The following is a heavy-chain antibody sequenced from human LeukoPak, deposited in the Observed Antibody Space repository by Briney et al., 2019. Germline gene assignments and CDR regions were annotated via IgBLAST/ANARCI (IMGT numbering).Heavy chain of an antibody. CDR1: GFTFSSYA. V-gene: IGHV3-23*01. D-gene: IGHD1-26*01. CDR2: ISGSGGST. CDR3: AQEVYVISRETPTNYFDY. Sequence: PGGSLRLSCAASGFTFSSYAMSWVRQAPGKGLEWVSAISGSGGSTYYADSVKGRFTISRDNSKNTLYLQMNSLRAEDTAVYYCAQEVYVISRETPTNYFDYWGQGTLVTVSS. J-gene: IGHJ4*02.